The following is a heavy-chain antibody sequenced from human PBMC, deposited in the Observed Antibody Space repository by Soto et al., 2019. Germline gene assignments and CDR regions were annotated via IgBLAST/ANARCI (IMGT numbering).Heavy chain of an antibody. CDR3: ARAPYYYASGSYRNWFDP. J-gene: IGHJ5*02. Sequence: QVQLVESGGGVVQPGRSLRLSCAASGFTFSSYGMHWVRQAPGKGMEWVAVIWYDGSNKYYADSVKGRFTISRDNSKNTLYLQMNSLRAEDTAVYYCARAPYYYASGSYRNWFDPWGQGTLVTVSS. V-gene: IGHV3-33*01. CDR1: GFTFSSYG. D-gene: IGHD3-10*01. CDR2: IWYDGSNK.